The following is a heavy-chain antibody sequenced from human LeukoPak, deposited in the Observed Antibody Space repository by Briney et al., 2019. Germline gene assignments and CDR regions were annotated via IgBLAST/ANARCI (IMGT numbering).Heavy chain of an antibody. CDR2: IYSSGTT. J-gene: IGHJ4*02. V-gene: IGHV4-59*01. Sequence: SETLSLTCTVSGGSISSYYWSWIRQPPGKGLEWIGYIYSSGTTNHNPSLKSRVTISVDTSKNQFSLKLSSVTAADTAVYYCARDSIYYDSSGYHFSPFDYWGQGTLVTVPS. CDR1: GGSISSYY. CDR3: ARDSIYYDSSGYHFSPFDY. D-gene: IGHD3-22*01.